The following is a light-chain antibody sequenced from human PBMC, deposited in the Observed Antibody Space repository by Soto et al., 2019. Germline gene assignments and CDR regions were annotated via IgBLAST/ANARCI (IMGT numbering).Light chain of an antibody. V-gene: IGLV1-51*01. J-gene: IGLJ2*01. CDR3: ATWDSTLSAVV. CDR2: DNN. CDR1: SSNIGSNY. Sequence: QSVLTQPPSVPAAPGQKVTISCSGSSSNIGSNYVSWYQQLPGTAPKLLICDNNKRPSGIPDRFSGSKSDTSATLGITGLQTGDEADYYCATWDSTLSAVVFGGGTKLTVL.